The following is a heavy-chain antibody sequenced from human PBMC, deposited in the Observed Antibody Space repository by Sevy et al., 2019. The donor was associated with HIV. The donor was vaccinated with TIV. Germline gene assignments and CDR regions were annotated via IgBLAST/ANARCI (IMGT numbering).Heavy chain of an antibody. Sequence: GGSLRLSCAASGFTFSSYWMSWVRQAPGKELEWVANIEQDGSEKYYVDSVKGRFTISRDNAKNSLYLQTNSLRAEDTAVHYCAREADIVLMVYAKRRNGMDVWGQGTTVTVSS. J-gene: IGHJ6*02. CDR1: GFTFSSYW. CDR3: AREADIVLMVYAKRRNGMDV. V-gene: IGHV3-7*01. CDR2: IEQDGSEK. D-gene: IGHD2-8*01.